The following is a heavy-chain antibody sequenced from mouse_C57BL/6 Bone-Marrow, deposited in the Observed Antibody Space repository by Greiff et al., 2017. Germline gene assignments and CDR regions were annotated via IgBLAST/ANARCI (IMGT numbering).Heavy chain of an antibody. Sequence: VQGVESGPGLVAPSQSLSITCTVSGFSLSRYSVHWIRQPPGKGLEWLGMIWGGGSTDYNSAHKSRLSISKDYSKSQVFLKMNSLQADDTAIYYCARRSTEYYLDYWGQGTTLTVSS. CDR2: IWGGGST. CDR1: GFSLSRYS. CDR3: ARRSTEYYLDY. V-gene: IGHV2-6-4*01. J-gene: IGHJ2*01.